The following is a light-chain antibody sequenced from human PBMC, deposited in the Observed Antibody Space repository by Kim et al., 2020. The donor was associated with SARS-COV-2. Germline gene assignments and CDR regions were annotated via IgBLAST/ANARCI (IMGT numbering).Light chain of an antibody. J-gene: IGLJ1*01. CDR3: QTWDSSTGV. V-gene: IGLV3-1*01. CDR2: QDA. Sequence: SVSPGQTARVTCSGDKLGDKYVFWYQKRPGQSPVLVIYQDAKRPSGIPERFSGSISGNTATLTISETQAMDEADYYCQTWDSSTGVFGTGTKVTVL. CDR1: KLGDKY.